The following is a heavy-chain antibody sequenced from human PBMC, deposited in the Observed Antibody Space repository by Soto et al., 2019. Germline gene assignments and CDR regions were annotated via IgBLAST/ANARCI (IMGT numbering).Heavy chain of an antibody. CDR3: ARVALRRLMTTVPSVVQRD. V-gene: IGHV1-18*01. J-gene: IGHJ4*02. D-gene: IGHD4-17*01. CDR2: ISAYNGNT. CDR1: GYTFTSYG. Sequence: QVQLVQSGAEVKKPGASVKVSCKASGYTFTSYGISWVRQAPGQGLEWMGWISAYNGNTNYAQKLQGRVTMTTDTSTSTAYMELRSLSSDDTAVYYCARVALRRLMTTVPSVVQRDWGQGTLVTVSS.